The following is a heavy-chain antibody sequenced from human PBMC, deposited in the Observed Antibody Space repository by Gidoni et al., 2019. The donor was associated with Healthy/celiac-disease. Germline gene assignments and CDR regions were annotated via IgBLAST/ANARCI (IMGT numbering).Heavy chain of an antibody. V-gene: IGHV3-30-3*01. CDR1: GFTLSSYA. J-gene: IGHJ3*02. CDR2: IAYYGSNK. Sequence: QVQLVESGGGVVQPGRSRRLSCAASGFTLSSYAMHWLPQAPGKGMEWVDFIAYYGSNKYSADSVKGRFTISRDNSKNPLYLQMISLRAEDTAVYYCARDRPLVGATRSGAFAIWGQGTMVTVSS. D-gene: IGHD1-26*01. CDR3: ARDRPLVGATRSGAFAI.